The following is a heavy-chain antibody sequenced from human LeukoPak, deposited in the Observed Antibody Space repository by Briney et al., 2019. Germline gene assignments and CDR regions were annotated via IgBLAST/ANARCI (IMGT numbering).Heavy chain of an antibody. CDR2: IYYSGST. Sequence: SETLSLTCTVSGGSISSSSYYWGWIRQPPGKGLEWIGSIYYSGSTYYNPSLKSRVTISVDTSKNQFSLKLSSVTAADTAVYYCWVFNVIAAAGTGYYYYYMDVWGKGTTVTVSS. D-gene: IGHD6-13*01. CDR1: GGSISSSSYY. V-gene: IGHV4-39*01. J-gene: IGHJ6*03. CDR3: WVFNVIAAAGTGYYYYYMDV.